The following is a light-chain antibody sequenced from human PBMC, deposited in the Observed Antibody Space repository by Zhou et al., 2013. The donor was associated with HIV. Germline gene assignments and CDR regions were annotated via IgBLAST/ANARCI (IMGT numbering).Light chain of an antibody. V-gene: IGKV1-39*01. CDR3: QQSYSLALT. J-gene: IGKJ4*01. Sequence: DIQMAQSPSSLSASVGDRVTITCRASEIISNYLNWYQQKPGKAPKVLISAASNLQSGVPSRFSGSGSGTDFTLTISSLQPEDFATYYCQQSYSLALTFGGGTKVEFK. CDR1: EIISNY. CDR2: AAS.